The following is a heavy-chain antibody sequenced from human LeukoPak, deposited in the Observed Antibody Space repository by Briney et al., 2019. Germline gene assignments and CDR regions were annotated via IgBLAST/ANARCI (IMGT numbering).Heavy chain of an antibody. J-gene: IGHJ2*01. CDR3: AKGPGGYSYGTGTGYFDL. D-gene: IGHD5-18*01. CDR2: ISYDGSNK. Sequence: GRSLRLSCAASGFTFSSYGMHWARQAPGKGLEWVAVISYDGSNKYYADSVKGRFTISRDNSKNTLYLQMNSLRAEDTAVYYCAKGPGGYSYGTGTGYFDLWGRGTLVTVSS. CDR1: GFTFSSYG. V-gene: IGHV3-30*18.